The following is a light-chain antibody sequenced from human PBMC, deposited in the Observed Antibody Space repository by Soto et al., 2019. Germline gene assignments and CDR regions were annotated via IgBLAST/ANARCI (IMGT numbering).Light chain of an antibody. J-gene: IGKJ2*01. Sequence: DIQMTESPSALPASGGDRVTITCRASQSISSWLAWYQQKPGKPPKRLSYKATSLESGVPSRLSGSGSGTEFTLTISSLQPDHIATYYCQQYNSYYTFGQGNKVHIK. CDR1: QSISSW. V-gene: IGKV1-5*03. CDR2: KAT. CDR3: QQYNSYYT.